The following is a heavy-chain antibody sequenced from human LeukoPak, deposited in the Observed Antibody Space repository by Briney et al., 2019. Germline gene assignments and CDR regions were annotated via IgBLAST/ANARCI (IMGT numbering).Heavy chain of an antibody. Sequence: GASVKVSFTASGYTFTSYGISWVRQAPGQGLEWMGWISAYDGNTNYAQKLQGRVTMTTDTSTSTAYMELRSLRSDDTAVYYCAREGSGAQFSDSGQATLVTVSS. CDR1: GYTFTSYG. D-gene: IGHD3-10*01. CDR3: AREGSGAQFSD. CDR2: ISAYDGNT. J-gene: IGHJ4*02. V-gene: IGHV1-18*01.